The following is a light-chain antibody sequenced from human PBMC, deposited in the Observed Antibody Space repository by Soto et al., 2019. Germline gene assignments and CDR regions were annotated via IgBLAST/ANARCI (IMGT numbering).Light chain of an antibody. CDR1: SSNVGNNY. CDR2: DNN. Sequence: QAVVTQPPSVSAAPGQKVTISCSGSSSNVGNNYVSWYQQLPGTAPKLLIYDNNKRPSGIPDRFSGSKSGTSATPGITGLQTGDEADYYCGTWDSSLSAVVFGGGTQLTVL. CDR3: GTWDSSLSAVV. J-gene: IGLJ2*01. V-gene: IGLV1-51*01.